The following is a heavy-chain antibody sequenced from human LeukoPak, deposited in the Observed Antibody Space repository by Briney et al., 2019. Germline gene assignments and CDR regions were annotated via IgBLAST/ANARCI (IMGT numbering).Heavy chain of an antibody. CDR2: IHYSGST. D-gene: IGHD3-22*01. V-gene: IGHV4-39*07. Sequence: SETLSLTCTVSGGSISSSSYYWGWIRQPPGKGLEWIGSIHYSGSTNYNPSLKSRVTISVDTSKNQFSLKLSSVTAADTAVYYCARAPPKVGGITMIVVVPRYFDYWGQGTLVTVSS. CDR1: GGSISSSSYY. J-gene: IGHJ4*02. CDR3: ARAPPKVGGITMIVVVPRYFDY.